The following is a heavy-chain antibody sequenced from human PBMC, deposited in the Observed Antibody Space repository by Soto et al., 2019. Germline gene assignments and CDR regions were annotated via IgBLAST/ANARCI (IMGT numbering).Heavy chain of an antibody. CDR1: GGTFSSYT. D-gene: IGHD2-2*01. Sequence: QVQLVQSGAEVKKPGSSVKVSCKAPGGTFSSYTISWVRQAPGQGLEWMGRIIPILGIANYAQKFQGRVTITADKSTSTAYMELSSLRSEDTAVYYCARDDIVVVPAAMGGEGYWGQGTLVTVSS. V-gene: IGHV1-69*08. J-gene: IGHJ4*02. CDR2: IIPILGIA. CDR3: ARDDIVVVPAAMGGEGY.